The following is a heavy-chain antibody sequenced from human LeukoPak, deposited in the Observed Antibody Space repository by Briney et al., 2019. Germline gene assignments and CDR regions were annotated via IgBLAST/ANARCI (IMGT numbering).Heavy chain of an antibody. CDR2: IRSKANSYAT. D-gene: IGHD1-26*01. Sequence: PGGSLRLSCAASGFTFSGYAMHWVRQAPGKGLEGVGRIRSKANSYATAYAASVKGRFTISRDDSKNTAYLQMNSLKTEDTVVYYCTRRTTNTGIDYWGQGTLVTVSS. V-gene: IGHV3-73*01. CDR3: TRRTTNTGIDY. J-gene: IGHJ4*02. CDR1: GFTFSGYA.